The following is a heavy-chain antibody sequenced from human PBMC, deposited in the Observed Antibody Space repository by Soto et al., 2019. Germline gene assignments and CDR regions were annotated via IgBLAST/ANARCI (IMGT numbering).Heavy chain of an antibody. J-gene: IGHJ4*02. Sequence: QVQLVQSGAEVKRPGASVKVSCKASGYTLTGYYMHWVRQAPGQGLEWMGWINPNSGGTNYAQKFQGRVTMTRDTSISTAYMELSRLRSDDTAVYYCARLGPLRFLEWSTTDYWGQGTLVTVSS. CDR2: INPNSGGT. CDR3: ARLGPLRFLEWSTTDY. V-gene: IGHV1-2*02. CDR1: GYTLTGYY. D-gene: IGHD3-3*01.